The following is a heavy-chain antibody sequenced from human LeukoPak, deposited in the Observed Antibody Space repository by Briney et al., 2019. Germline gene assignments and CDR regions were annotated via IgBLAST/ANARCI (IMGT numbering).Heavy chain of an antibody. J-gene: IGHJ4*02. CDR1: GYTFTSYG. Sequence: ASVKVSCKASGYTFTSYGISWVRQAPGQGLEWMGWISAYNGNTNYAQKLQGRVTMTTDTSTSTAYMELRGLRSDDTAVYYCAREPHNYDSSGYYLDWGQGTLVTVSS. CDR3: AREPHNYDSSGYYLD. CDR2: ISAYNGNT. V-gene: IGHV1-18*01. D-gene: IGHD3-22*01.